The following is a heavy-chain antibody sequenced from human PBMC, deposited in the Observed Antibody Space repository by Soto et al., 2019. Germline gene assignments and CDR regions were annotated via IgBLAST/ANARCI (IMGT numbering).Heavy chain of an antibody. CDR1: GFTFSMSS. J-gene: IGHJ6*02. V-gene: IGHV3-7*03. CDR3: ARDHLILPAHDFFYGSDV. Sequence: GGSLKLSCEVSGFTFSMSSMSWVRQTPGKGLEWVAKIPQDGVDGHYADSVKGRFTISRDNGKNSLYLQMNNLRAEDTAVYYCARDHLILPAHDFFYGSDVWGRGTTVTVSS. D-gene: IGHD2-21*02. CDR2: IPQDGVDG.